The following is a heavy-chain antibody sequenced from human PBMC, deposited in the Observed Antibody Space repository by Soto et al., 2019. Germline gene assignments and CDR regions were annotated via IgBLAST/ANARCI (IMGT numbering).Heavy chain of an antibody. CDR3: VRPYYSSSWFPFDR. J-gene: IGHJ4*02. CDR2: IDSGDGTT. Sequence: GSLRLSFTGSGFDFGDYYMSWIRQAPGKGLEWVSYIDSGDGTTYYTDSVKGRFTISRDNAKKTVYLQMSSLRVEDTARYYCVRPYYSSSWFPFDRWGQGTRVTVSS. CDR1: GFDFGDYY. D-gene: IGHD6-13*01. V-gene: IGHV3-11*01.